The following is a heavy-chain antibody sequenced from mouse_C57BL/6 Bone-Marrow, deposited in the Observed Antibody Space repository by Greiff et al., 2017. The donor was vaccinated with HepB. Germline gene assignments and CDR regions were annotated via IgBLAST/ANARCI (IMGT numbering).Heavy chain of an antibody. CDR3: ARSPYGREGFDY. V-gene: IGHV3-8*01. J-gene: IGHJ2*01. CDR1: GYSITSDY. D-gene: IGHD1-1*01. Sequence: EVQLQQSGPGLAKPSQTLSLTCSVTGYSITSDYWNWTRKFPGNKLEYMGYISYSGSTYYNPSLKSRISITRDTSKNQYYLQLNSVTTEDTATYYCARSPYGREGFDYWGQGTTLTVSS. CDR2: ISYSGST.